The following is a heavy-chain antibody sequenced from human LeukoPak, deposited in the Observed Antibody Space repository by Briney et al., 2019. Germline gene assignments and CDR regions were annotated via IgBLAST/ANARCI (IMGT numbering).Heavy chain of an antibody. V-gene: IGHV3-11*01. CDR2: ISSSGSTI. CDR3: ARDRKNRLYYYYGMDV. Sequence: GSLRLSCAASGFTFSDYYMSWIRQAPGKGLEWVSYISSSGSTIYYADSVKGRFTISRDNAKNSLYLQMNSLRAEDTAVYYCARDRKNRLYYYYGMDVWGQGTTVTVSS. D-gene: IGHD1-14*01. J-gene: IGHJ6*02. CDR1: GFTFSDYY.